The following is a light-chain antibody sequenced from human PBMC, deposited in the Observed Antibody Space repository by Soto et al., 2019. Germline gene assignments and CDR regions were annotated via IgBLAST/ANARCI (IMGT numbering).Light chain of an antibody. CDR3: YSYTGSTTSYV. Sequence: QSALTKPAAVSGSPGQSITISCTGTSRDIGAYNYVSWYQHHPGKAPKLMIYDVSSRPSGVSSRFSGSKSGNTASLTISGLQAEDEADYYCYSYTGSTTSYVFGTGTKLTVL. V-gene: IGLV2-14*03. J-gene: IGLJ1*01. CDR1: SRDIGAYNY. CDR2: DVS.